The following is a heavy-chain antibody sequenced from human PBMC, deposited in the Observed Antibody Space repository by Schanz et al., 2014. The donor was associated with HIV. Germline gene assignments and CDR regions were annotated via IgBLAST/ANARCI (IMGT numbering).Heavy chain of an antibody. V-gene: IGHV3-30*19. Sequence: QVQLVESGGGVVQPGRSLRLSCAASGFTFSSYGMHWVRQAPGKGLEWVALISYDGAKQYYADSVKGRFAISREDSKNTVHLQMDSLRPEDTAVYYCARGLTSSWFAPLDFWGLGTLVTVSS. CDR1: GFTFSSYG. J-gene: IGHJ4*02. D-gene: IGHD6-13*01. CDR3: ARGLTSSWFAPLDF. CDR2: ISYDGAKQ.